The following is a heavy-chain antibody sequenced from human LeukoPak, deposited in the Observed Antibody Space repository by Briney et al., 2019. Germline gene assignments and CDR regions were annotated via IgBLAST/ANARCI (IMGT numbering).Heavy chain of an antibody. CDR3: ARGVYIAAAQYGY. V-gene: IGHV4-59*01. J-gene: IGHJ4*02. Sequence: SETLSLTCTVSGGSISSYYWNWIRQPPGKGLEWIGYIYYSGTTNYNPSLKSRVTISVDTSKSQFSLKLSSVTAADTAVYYCARGVYIAAAQYGYWGQGTLVTVSS. D-gene: IGHD6-13*01. CDR2: IYYSGTT. CDR1: GGSISSYY.